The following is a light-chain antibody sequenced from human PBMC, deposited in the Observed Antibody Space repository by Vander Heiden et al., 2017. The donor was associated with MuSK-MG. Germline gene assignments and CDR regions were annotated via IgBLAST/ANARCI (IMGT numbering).Light chain of an antibody. CDR2: WAS. Sequence: DIVMTQSRDSLAVSLGERATINCKSSQSVLYSSNNKNYLAWYQQKPGQPPKLLIYWASTRESGVPDRFSGSGSGTDSTLTISSLQAEDVAVYYCQQYYSTPWTFGQGTKVEIK. CDR3: QQYYSTPWT. CDR1: QSVLYSSNNKNY. V-gene: IGKV4-1*01. J-gene: IGKJ1*01.